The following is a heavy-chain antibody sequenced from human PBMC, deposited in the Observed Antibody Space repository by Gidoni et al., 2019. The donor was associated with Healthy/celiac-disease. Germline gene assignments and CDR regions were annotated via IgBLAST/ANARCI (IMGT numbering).Heavy chain of an antibody. CDR2: IKQDGSEK. V-gene: IGHV3-7*01. J-gene: IGHJ4*02. CDR1: GFTFSSAC. D-gene: IGHD2-15*01. Sequence: EVQLVESGGGLVQPGGCLRLSCAAPGFTFSSACMSWARQAPGKGLEWVANIKQDGSEKYYVDCVKGRFTISRDKAKNSLYLQMNSLRAEDTAVYYCARVGCSGGSCYSGDSDYYFDYWGQGTLVTVSS. CDR3: ARVGCSGGSCYSGDSDYYFDY.